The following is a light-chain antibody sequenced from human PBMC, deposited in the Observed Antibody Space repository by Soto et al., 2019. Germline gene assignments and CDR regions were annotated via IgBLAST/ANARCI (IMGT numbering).Light chain of an antibody. V-gene: IGKV1-27*01. J-gene: IGKJ4*01. CDR3: QKYNSAPLT. Sequence: DIQRTQAPSSLSASVGDRVTITCRARQGSNNYLAWYQQKPGKVPKLLIYAASTLQSGFPSRFSGSGSGTDFALTISSLQPEDVATYYCQKYNSAPLTFGGGTKGEIK. CDR2: AAS. CDR1: QGSNNY.